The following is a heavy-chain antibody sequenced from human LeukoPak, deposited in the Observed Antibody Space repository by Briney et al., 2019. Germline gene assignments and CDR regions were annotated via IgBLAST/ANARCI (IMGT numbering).Heavy chain of an antibody. CDR1: KFTFSSFS. D-gene: IGHD3-10*02. CDR3: AELGITMIGGV. J-gene: IGHJ6*04. V-gene: IGHV3-23*01. CDR2: ISGSGGST. Sequence: GGSLRLSCAASKFTFSSFSMSWVRQAPGKGLEWVSAISGSGGSTYYADSVKGRFTISRDNAKNSLYLQMNSLRAEDTAVYYCAELGITMIGGVWGKGTTVTISS.